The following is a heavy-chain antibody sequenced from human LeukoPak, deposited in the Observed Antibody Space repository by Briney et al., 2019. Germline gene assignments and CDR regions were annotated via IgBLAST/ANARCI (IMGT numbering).Heavy chain of an antibody. D-gene: IGHD5-24*01. CDR2: INGRGSRK. Sequence: GGSLRLSCEAPGFIFSGYAIKWVRQTSGKGVEWVSLINGRGSRKYSADSVKGRFAISRDNSENTLYLQMNSLRAEDTAVYYCAKLSRDGYNPRPDYFDYWGQGTLVTVSS. CDR3: AKLSRDGYNPRPDYFDY. CDR1: GFIFSGYA. V-gene: IGHV3-23*01. J-gene: IGHJ4*02.